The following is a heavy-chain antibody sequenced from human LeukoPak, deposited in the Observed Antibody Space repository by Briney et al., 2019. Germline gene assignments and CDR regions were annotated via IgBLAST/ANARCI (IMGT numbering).Heavy chain of an antibody. Sequence: PGGSLRLSCAASGFSFSSYWMSWVRQAPGKGLEWVANIKQDGSEKYYVDSVKGRFTISRDNAKNSLYLQMNSLRAEDTAVYYCARVPLWFGKTIFDYWGQGTLVTVSS. D-gene: IGHD3-10*01. CDR3: ARVPLWFGKTIFDY. CDR2: IKQDGSEK. CDR1: GFSFSSYW. J-gene: IGHJ4*02. V-gene: IGHV3-7*03.